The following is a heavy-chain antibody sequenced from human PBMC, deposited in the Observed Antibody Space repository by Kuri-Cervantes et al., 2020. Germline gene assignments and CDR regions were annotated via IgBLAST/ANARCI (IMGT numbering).Heavy chain of an antibody. V-gene: IGHV1-18*01. J-gene: IGHJ3*01. Sequence: ASVKVSCKASGGTFSSYTISWVRQAPGQGLEWMGWISTYTEKTDYSQKLQDRLTLTTDTSTSTVYMELRTLRSDDTAVYYCARVRSTTRMDARGAFDLWGQGTGVTVSS. D-gene: IGHD2-2*01. CDR3: ARVRSTTRMDARGAFDL. CDR1: GGTFSSYT. CDR2: ISTYTEKT.